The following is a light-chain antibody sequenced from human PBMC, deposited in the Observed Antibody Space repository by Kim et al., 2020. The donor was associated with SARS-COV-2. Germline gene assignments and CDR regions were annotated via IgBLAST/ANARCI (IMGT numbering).Light chain of an antibody. CDR3: QQRSNLPPET. J-gene: IGKJ2*01. V-gene: IGKV3-11*01. Sequence: SPEESATPSLRASQSVISFLAGYQQRPGKAPRLRIYDASNRATGIPTRFSGSGSGTDFTLTISSLEPEDFAVYYCQQRSNLPPETFGQGTKLEIK. CDR2: DAS. CDR1: QSVISF.